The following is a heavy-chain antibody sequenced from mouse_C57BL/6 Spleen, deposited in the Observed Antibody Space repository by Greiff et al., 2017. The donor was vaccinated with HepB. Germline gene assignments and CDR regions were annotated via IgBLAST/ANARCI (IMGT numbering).Heavy chain of an antibody. J-gene: IGHJ3*01. CDR2: ISSGSSTI. V-gene: IGHV5-17*01. Sequence: EVQGVESGGGLVKPGGSLKLSCAASGFTFSDYGMHWVRQAPEKGLEWVAYISSGSSTIYYADTVKGRFTISRDNAKNTLFLQMTSLRSEDTAMYYCASYGSRAWFAYWGQGTLVTVSA. CDR1: GFTFSDYG. CDR3: ASYGSRAWFAY. D-gene: IGHD1-1*01.